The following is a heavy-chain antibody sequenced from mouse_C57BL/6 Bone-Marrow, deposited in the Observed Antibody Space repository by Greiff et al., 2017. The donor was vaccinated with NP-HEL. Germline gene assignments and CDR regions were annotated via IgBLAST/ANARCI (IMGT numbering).Heavy chain of an antibody. CDR1: GYTFTSYG. CDR2: IYPRSGNT. J-gene: IGHJ2*01. Sequence: QVQLQQPGAELARPGASVKLSCKASGYTFTSYGISWVKQRTGQGLEWIGEIYPRSGNTYYNEKFKGKATLTADKSSSTAYMELRSLTSEDSAVYFCARYYYGSSYGYWGQGTTLTVSS. V-gene: IGHV1-81*01. D-gene: IGHD1-1*01. CDR3: ARYYYGSSYGY.